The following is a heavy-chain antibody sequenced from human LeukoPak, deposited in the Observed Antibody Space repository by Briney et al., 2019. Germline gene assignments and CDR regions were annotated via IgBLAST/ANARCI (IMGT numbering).Heavy chain of an antibody. D-gene: IGHD2-8*02. CDR2: IYSGGST. V-gene: IGHV3-53*01. Sequence: SLRLSCAASGFTVSSNYMSWVRQAPGKGLEWVSVIYSGGSTYYADSVKGRFTISRDNSKNTLYLQMNSLRAEDTAVYYCARYWVGYGMDVWGQGTTVTVSS. CDR3: ARYWVGYGMDV. J-gene: IGHJ6*02. CDR1: GFTVSSNY.